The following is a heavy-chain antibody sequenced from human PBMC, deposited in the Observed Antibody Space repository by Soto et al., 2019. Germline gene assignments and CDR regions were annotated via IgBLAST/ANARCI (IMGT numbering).Heavy chain of an antibody. CDR3: ATAGLTGTV. Sequence: GGSLRLSCAPSGFTFSSYEMNWVRQAPGKGLEWVSYISVSGTMRFYADAVKGRFTISRDNTKKILYLQMNSLRAEDTALYYCATAGLTGTVWGQGTTVTVSS. CDR1: GFTFSSYE. D-gene: IGHD3-9*01. CDR2: ISVSGTMR. V-gene: IGHV3-48*03. J-gene: IGHJ6*02.